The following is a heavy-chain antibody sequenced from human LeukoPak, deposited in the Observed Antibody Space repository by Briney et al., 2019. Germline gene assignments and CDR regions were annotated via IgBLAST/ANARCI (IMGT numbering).Heavy chain of an antibody. CDR2: ISGSGGST. J-gene: IGHJ5*02. D-gene: IGHD3-22*01. V-gene: IGHV3-23*01. CDR1: GFTFSSYG. Sequence: PGGSLRLSCAASGFTFSSYGMSWVRQAPGKGLEWVSTISGSGGSTYYADSVKGRFTISRDNSKNTLYLQMNSLRAEDTAVYYCAKASPVTMTVVVVPLLSTWGQGTPVTVSS. CDR3: AKASPVTMTVVVVPLLST.